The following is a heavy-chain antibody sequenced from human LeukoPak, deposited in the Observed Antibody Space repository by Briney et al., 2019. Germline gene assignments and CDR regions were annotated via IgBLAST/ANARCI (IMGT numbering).Heavy chain of an antibody. D-gene: IGHD2-15*01. Sequence: SETLSLTCTVSGGSISSSSYYWGWIRQPPGKGLEWIGSIYYSGSTYYNPSLKSRVTISVDTSKNQFSLKFTSVTAADTAVYYCARRTHDGRSHHYFDYWGQGTLVTVSS. J-gene: IGHJ4*02. CDR2: IYYSGST. V-gene: IGHV4-39*01. CDR3: ARRTHDGRSHHYFDY. CDR1: GGSISSSSYY.